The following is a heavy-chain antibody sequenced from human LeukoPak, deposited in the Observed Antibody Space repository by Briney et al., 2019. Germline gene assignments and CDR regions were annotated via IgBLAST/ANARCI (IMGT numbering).Heavy chain of an antibody. Sequence: SETLSLTCTVSGYSISSGHYWGWIRQPPGKGLEWIGSIYYSGSTYYNPSLKSRVTISVDTSKNQFSLKLSSVTAADTAVYCCAREKSPYYDYVWGSYRYYFDYWGQGTLVTVSS. CDR3: AREKSPYYDYVWGSYRYYFDY. CDR2: IYYSGST. D-gene: IGHD3-16*02. V-gene: IGHV4-38-2*02. J-gene: IGHJ4*02. CDR1: GYSISSGHY.